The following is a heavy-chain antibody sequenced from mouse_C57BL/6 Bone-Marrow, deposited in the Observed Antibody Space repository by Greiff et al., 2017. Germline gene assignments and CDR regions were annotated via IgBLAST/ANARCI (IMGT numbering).Heavy chain of an antibody. Sequence: EVHLVESGGGLVKPGGSLKLSCAASGFTFSSYAMSWVRQTPEKRLEWVATISDGGSYTYYPDNVKGRFTISRDNAKNNLYLQMSHLKSEDTAMYYCARDLYGPFAYWGQGTLVTVSA. D-gene: IGHD1-1*02. CDR1: GFTFSSYA. CDR3: ARDLYGPFAY. V-gene: IGHV5-4*01. CDR2: ISDGGSYT. J-gene: IGHJ3*01.